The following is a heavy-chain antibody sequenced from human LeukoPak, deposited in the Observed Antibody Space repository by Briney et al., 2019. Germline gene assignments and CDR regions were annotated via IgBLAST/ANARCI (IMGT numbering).Heavy chain of an antibody. CDR3: ARGLRREQQLLRAFDY. J-gene: IGHJ4*02. CDR1: GYTFTNYD. V-gene: IGHV1-8*01. D-gene: IGHD6-13*01. Sequence: ASGSVSYKASGYTFTNYDINWVRQASGQGLEWMGWMNPNSGNTGSAQKFQGRVTMTSNTSISTAYMELSSLRSEDTAVYYCARGLRREQQLLRAFDYWGQGTPVTVSS. CDR2: MNPNSGNT.